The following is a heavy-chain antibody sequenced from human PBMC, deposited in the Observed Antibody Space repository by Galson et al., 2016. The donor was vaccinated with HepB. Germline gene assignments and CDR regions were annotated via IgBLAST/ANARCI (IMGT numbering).Heavy chain of an antibody. CDR3: TTENWWRFHD. D-gene: IGHD2-8*02. CDR2: IRIKSDGATT. CDR1: GFPFSSFW. J-gene: IGHJ3*01. Sequence: SLRLSCAASGFPFSSFWMNWVRQAPGKGLEWVGRIRIKSDGATTDYSAPVNGRFSISRDDSKNTLYLQMNGLKTEDTAVYYCTTENWWRFHDWGQGTVVTVSS. V-gene: IGHV3-15*01.